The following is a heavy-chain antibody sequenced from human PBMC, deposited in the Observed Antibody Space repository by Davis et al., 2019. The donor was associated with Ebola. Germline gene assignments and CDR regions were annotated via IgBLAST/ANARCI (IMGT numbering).Heavy chain of an antibody. D-gene: IGHD5-18*01. CDR2: INGDGNTI. CDR3: ARRSGYNYGYEGMDV. CDR1: GSTFSSYW. Sequence: GESLKISCAASGSTFSSYWMHWVRQAPGKGLVWVSRINGDGNTIGYADSVKGRFTISRDNAKNTLYLQMNSLRAEDTAVDYCARRSGYNYGYEGMDVWGKGTTVTVSS. V-gene: IGHV3-74*01. J-gene: IGHJ6*04.